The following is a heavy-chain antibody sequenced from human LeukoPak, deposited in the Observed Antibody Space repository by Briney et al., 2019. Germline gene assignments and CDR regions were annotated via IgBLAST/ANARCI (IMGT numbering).Heavy chain of an antibody. CDR3: ARDPHPGLTIFGVVIKAFDI. Sequence: SETLSLTCTVSGGSISSYYWSWIRQPAGKGLEWIGRIYTSGSTNYNPSLKSRVTTSVDTSRNQFSLKLSSVTAADTAVYYCARDPHPGLTIFGVVIKAFDIWGQGTMVTVSS. CDR2: IYTSGST. CDR1: GGSISSYY. J-gene: IGHJ3*02. D-gene: IGHD3-3*01. V-gene: IGHV4-4*07.